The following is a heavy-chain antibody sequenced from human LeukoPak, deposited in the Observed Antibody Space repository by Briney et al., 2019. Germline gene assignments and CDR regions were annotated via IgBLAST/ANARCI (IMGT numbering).Heavy chain of an antibody. J-gene: IGHJ4*02. V-gene: IGHV3-23*01. CDR2: TSGSGSSP. D-gene: IGHD5-12*01. Sequence: GGSLRLSCAASGFTFSSYGMNWVRQAPGKGLEWASATSGSGSSPNYSDSVKGRFSIPRDNSKNTLYLQMNSLRAEDTAVYYCAKTTGGNAYDYIDYWGQGTLVTVSS. CDR3: AKTTGGNAYDYIDY. CDR1: GFTFSSYG.